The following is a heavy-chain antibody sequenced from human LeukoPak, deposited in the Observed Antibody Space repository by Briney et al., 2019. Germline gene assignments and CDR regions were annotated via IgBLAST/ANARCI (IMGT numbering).Heavy chain of an antibody. V-gene: IGHV3-30*04. CDR1: GFTFSSYA. J-gene: IGHJ4*02. Sequence: GGSLRLSCAASGFTFSSYAVHWVRQAPGKGLEWVAVMSYDGSNKYYADSVKGRFTISRDNSKNTLYLQMNSLRAEDTAVYYCARERRDCSSTSCYMGDSFDYWGQGTLVTVSS. CDR2: MSYDGSNK. D-gene: IGHD2-2*01. CDR3: ARERRDCSSTSCYMGDSFDY.